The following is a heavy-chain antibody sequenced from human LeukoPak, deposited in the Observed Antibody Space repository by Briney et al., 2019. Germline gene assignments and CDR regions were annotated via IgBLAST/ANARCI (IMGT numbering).Heavy chain of an antibody. V-gene: IGHV3-48*01. CDR2: ISSSSSTI. CDR3: ARDSRTFYSSSWYDY. J-gene: IGHJ4*02. D-gene: IGHD6-13*01. CDR1: GFTFSSYS. Sequence: GGSLRLSCAASGFTFSSYSMNWVRQAPGKGLEWVSYISSSSSTIYYADSVKGRFTISRDNAKNSLYLQMKSLRAEDTAVYYCARDSRTFYSSSWYDYWGQGTLVTVSS.